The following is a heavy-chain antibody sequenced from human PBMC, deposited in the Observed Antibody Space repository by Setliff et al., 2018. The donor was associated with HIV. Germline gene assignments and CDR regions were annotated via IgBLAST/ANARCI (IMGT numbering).Heavy chain of an antibody. CDR2: ISGFNGNT. D-gene: IGHD6-19*01. Sequence: ASVKVSCKASGYSFARYGLSWVRQAPGQGLEWMGWISGFNGNTKYAQSFQDRVAMTTETATSTAYMEMRSLRSDDTAVYFCARVPYRSAWFSGGHDAFDIWGQGTMVTISS. J-gene: IGHJ3*02. CDR1: GYSFARYG. CDR3: ARVPYRSAWFSGGHDAFDI. V-gene: IGHV1-18*01.